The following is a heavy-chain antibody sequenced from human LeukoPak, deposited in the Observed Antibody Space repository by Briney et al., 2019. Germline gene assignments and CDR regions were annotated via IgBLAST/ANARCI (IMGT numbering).Heavy chain of an antibody. V-gene: IGHV1-2*02. J-gene: IGHJ4*02. CDR2: IDPNSGGT. Sequence: GASVKVSCKASGYTFTGYYMHWVRQAPGQGLEWMGWIDPNSGGTNYAQKFQGRVTMTRDTSTSTVYMELSSLRSEDTAVYYCAKGGASGVTMVRGVIGGFDYWGQGTLVTVSS. D-gene: IGHD3-10*01. CDR3: AKGGASGVTMVRGVIGGFDY. CDR1: GYTFTGYY.